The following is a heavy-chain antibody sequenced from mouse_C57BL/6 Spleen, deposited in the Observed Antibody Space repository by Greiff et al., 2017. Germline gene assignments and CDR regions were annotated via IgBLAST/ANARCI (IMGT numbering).Heavy chain of an antibody. CDR3: ARNTVYYYGSSPPAMDN. CDR2: IWSGGST. CDR1: GFSLTSYG. D-gene: IGHD1-1*01. V-gene: IGHV2-2*01. Sequence: VQLQQSGPGLVQPSQSLSITCTVSGFSLTSYGVHWVRQSPGKGLEWLGVIWSGGSTDDNAAFISRLSISKDTSKSQVFFKMNSLQADDTAIYYCARNTVYYYGSSPPAMDNGGQGTSVTVSS. J-gene: IGHJ4*01.